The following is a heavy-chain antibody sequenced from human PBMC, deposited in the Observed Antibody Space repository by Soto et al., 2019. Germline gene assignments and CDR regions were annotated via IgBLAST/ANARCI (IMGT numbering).Heavy chain of an antibody. CDR3: AREGPPDIAWFDP. CDR1: GGTFSIYT. CDR2: SA. Sequence: QVQLVQSGAEVKKPGSSVKVSCKASGGTFSIYTISWVRQAPGQGLEWMGGSANSAQKFQGRLTVTADESTSTVYLELSSLTSEDTAVYYCAREGPPDIAWFDPWGKGNLVSVSS. D-gene: IGHD2-15*01. J-gene: IGHJ5*02. V-gene: IGHV1-69*01.